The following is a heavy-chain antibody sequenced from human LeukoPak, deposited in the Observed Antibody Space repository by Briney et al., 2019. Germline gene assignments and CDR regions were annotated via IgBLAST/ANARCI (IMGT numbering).Heavy chain of an antibody. V-gene: IGHV3-30*04. Sequence: GSLRLSCADSGFTFSIYTMHWFRQAPGTGLEWVAVISNNGGYINYVDSVRGRFTISRDNSRNTLYLQMDSLRAEDTAVYYCARGRASCYFDYWGQGPLVTVSS. CDR1: GFTFSIYT. CDR2: ISNNGGYI. J-gene: IGHJ4*02. D-gene: IGHD2-2*01. CDR3: ARGRASCYFDY.